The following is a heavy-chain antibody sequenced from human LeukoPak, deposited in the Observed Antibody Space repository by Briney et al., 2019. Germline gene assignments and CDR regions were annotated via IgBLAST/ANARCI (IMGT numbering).Heavy chain of an antibody. CDR3: AKDHYGGNHYYYGMDV. J-gene: IGHJ6*02. CDR2: ISGSGSDT. D-gene: IGHD4/OR15-4a*01. Sequence: RGSLLLSCAASGFTFSNYAMSWVRPAPGKGLEWVSAISGSGSDTNYADFVKGRFTISRDNSKNTLHLQMNSLRAEDTAVYYCAKDHYGGNHYYYGMDVWGQGTTVTVSS. V-gene: IGHV3-23*01. CDR1: GFTFSNYA.